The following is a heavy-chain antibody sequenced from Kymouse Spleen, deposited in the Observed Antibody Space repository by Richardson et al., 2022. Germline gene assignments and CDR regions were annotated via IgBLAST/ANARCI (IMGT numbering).Heavy chain of an antibody. V-gene: IGHV3-7*01. CDR3: ARDPMVRGVIL*L. J-gene: IGHJ4*02. CDR1: GFTFSSYW. D-gene: IGHD3-10*01. Sequence: EVQLVESGGGLVQPGGSLRLSCAASGFTFSSYWMSWVRQAPGKGLEWVANIKQDGSEKYYVDSVKGRFTISRDNAKNSLYLQMNSLRAEDTAVYYCARDPMVRGVIL*LLGPGNPGHRLL. CDR2: IKQDGSEK.